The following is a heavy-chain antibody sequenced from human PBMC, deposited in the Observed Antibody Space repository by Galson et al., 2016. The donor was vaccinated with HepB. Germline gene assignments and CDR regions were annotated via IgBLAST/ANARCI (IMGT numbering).Heavy chain of an antibody. Sequence: SVKVSCKASGYTFTSYYMHWVRQAPGQGLEWMGIINPSGGSTSYAQKFQGRVTMTRDTSTSTVYMELSSLKSEDTAVYYCARVTSFIRNIGTLDLWGRGTLVSVSS. D-gene: IGHD2/OR15-2a*01. J-gene: IGHJ3*01. CDR1: GYTFTSYY. V-gene: IGHV1-46*03. CDR2: INPSGGST. CDR3: ARVTSFIRNIGTLDL.